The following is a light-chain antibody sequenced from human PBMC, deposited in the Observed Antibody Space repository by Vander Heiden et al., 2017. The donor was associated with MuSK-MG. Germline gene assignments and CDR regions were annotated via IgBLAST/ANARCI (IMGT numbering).Light chain of an antibody. CDR3: QQFNSYPIT. CDR1: QGISSY. J-gene: IGKJ3*01. V-gene: IGKV1-9*01. Sequence: DIQLTQSPSFLSASVGDRVTITCRASQGISSYVAWYQQKPGKAPKLLISAASTLQSGVPSRFSGSGSGTEFTLTISSRQPEDFATYYCQQFNSYPITFGHGTKVDIK. CDR2: AAS.